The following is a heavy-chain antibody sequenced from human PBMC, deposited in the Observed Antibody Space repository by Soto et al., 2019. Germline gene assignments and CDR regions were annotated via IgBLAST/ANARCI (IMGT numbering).Heavy chain of an antibody. CDR1: GFTFSSYA. J-gene: IGHJ6*02. Sequence: EVQLLESGGGLVQPGGSLRLSCAASGFTFSSYAMSWVRQAPGKGLEWVSLIYSGGSTYYADSVKGRFTISRDNSKNTLYLQMNSLRAEDTAVYYCARDTFYYGMDVWGQGTTVTVSS. CDR3: ARDTFYYGMDV. CDR2: IYSGGST. V-gene: IGHV3-23*03.